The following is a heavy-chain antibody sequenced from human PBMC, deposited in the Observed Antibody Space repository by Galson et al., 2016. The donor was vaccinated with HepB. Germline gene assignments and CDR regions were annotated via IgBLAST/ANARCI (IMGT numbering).Heavy chain of an antibody. J-gene: IGHJ4*02. D-gene: IGHD3-10*01. Sequence: SVKVSCKASNHTFVSYGINWVRQAPGQGLEWMGWIAASNGNTLYAQKFEGRLILTTDPSTTTSSLELRSLTSDDTAIYYCARSSYGVHDFWGQGTLITVSS. V-gene: IGHV1-18*04. CDR3: ARSSYGVHDF. CDR2: IAASNGNT. CDR1: NHTFVSYG.